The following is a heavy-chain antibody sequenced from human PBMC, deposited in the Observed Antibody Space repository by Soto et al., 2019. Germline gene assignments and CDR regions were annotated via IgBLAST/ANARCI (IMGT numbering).Heavy chain of an antibody. CDR1: GFTFSSYG. CDR2: IWYDGSNQ. Sequence: QVPLVESGGGVVQPGRSLRLSCAASGFTFSSYGMHWVRQAPGKGLEWVAAIWYDGSNQYYADSVKGRFTISRDNSKNTLYLQMNSLRAEDTAMYYCARESGSYHFDYWGQGTLVTVSS. CDR3: ARESGSYHFDY. V-gene: IGHV3-33*01. D-gene: IGHD3-10*01. J-gene: IGHJ4*02.